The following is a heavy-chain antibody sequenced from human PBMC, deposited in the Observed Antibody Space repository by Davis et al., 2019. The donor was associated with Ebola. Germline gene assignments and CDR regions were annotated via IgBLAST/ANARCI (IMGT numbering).Heavy chain of an antibody. J-gene: IGHJ4*02. CDR2: ISDSGST. CDR3: ARQIGIIGTEDYFDY. Sequence: PSETLSLTCTVSGGSMSSYYWSWIRQPPGKGLEWIGYISDSGSTDYNPSLTSRVTISVDTSKSQFSLKVNSLTAADTAVYYCARQIGIIGTEDYFDYWGQGILVTVSS. V-gene: IGHV4-59*03. CDR1: GGSMSSYY. D-gene: IGHD1-7*01.